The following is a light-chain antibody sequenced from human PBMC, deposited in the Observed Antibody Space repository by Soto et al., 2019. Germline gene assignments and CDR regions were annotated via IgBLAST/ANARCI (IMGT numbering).Light chain of an antibody. CDR2: GAS. Sequence: EIVLTQSPGSLSLSPGERATFSCRASQSVSSNFFAWYQQKPGQAPRLLIYGASSRATGIPDRCSGSGSGTDFTLTISRLEPEDFAVYYCQQYASSVTFGQGTKVEIK. CDR3: QQYASSVT. V-gene: IGKV3-20*01. CDR1: QSVSSNF. J-gene: IGKJ1*01.